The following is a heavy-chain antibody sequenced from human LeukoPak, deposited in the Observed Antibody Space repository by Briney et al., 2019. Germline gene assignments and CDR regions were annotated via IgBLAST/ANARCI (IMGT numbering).Heavy chain of an antibody. J-gene: IGHJ4*02. CDR2: IYYSGST. Sequence: SETLSLTCTVSGGSISSSSYYWGWIRQPPGKGLEWIGSIYYSGSTYYNPSLKSRVTISVDTSKNQFSLKLSSVTAADTAVYYCARPRLGYYDSSGYLDYWGQGTLVTVSS. D-gene: IGHD3-22*01. V-gene: IGHV4-39*07. CDR3: ARPRLGYYDSSGYLDY. CDR1: GGSISSSSYY.